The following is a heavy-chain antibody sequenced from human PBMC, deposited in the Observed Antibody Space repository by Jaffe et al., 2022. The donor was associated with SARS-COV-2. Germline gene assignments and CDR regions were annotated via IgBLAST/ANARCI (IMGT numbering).Heavy chain of an antibody. V-gene: IGHV3-23*01. CDR2: ISGDGDST. Sequence: EVQLLESGGGLVQPGGSLRLSCAASGFSLGSYAMSWVRQAPGKGLEWVSSISGDGDSTYYADSVKGRFTVSRDNSKNTLYLQMNSLRAEDTAVYYCAKGPTATGYGRGFDPWGQGTLVTVSS. CDR1: GFSLGSYA. D-gene: IGHD3-9*01. CDR3: AKGPTATGYGRGFDP. J-gene: IGHJ5*02.